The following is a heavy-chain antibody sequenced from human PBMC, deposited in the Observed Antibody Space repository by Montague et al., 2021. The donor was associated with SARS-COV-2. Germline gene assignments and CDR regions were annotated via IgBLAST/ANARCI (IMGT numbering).Heavy chain of an antibody. CDR3: ARGREGWSHAFDI. Sequence: SETLSLTCTVSGGSISSYYWSWIRQPPGRGLEWIGYIYYSRSTNYNPSLKSRVTISVDTSKNQFSLKVRSVTAADTAVYYCARGREGWSHAFDIWGQGTMVTVSS. D-gene: IGHD2-15*01. J-gene: IGHJ3*02. CDR2: IYYSRST. V-gene: IGHV4-59*08. CDR1: GGSISSYY.